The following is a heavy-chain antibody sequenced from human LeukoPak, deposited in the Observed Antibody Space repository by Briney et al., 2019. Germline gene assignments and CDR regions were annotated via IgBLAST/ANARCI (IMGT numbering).Heavy chain of an antibody. V-gene: IGHV6-1*01. CDR2: TYCRSKWYN. CDR1: GDSVSSNSAA. J-gene: IGHJ6*02. D-gene: IGHD6-13*01. Sequence: SQTLSLTCAISGDSVSSNSAAWTWIRQSPSRGLAWLGRTYCRSKWYNDYAVSVKRRITINPDTSKNQFSLQLNSVTPEDTAVYYCARDVDIAAAGYYYYYGMDVWGQGTTVTVSS. CDR3: ARDVDIAAAGYYYYYGMDV.